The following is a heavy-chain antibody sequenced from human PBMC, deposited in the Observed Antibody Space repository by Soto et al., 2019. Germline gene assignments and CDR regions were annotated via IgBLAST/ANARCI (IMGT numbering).Heavy chain of an antibody. J-gene: IGHJ6*02. CDR1: GFSLSTSGKK. V-gene: IGHV2-70*04. CDR2: IDWYDDK. Sequence: SGPTLVNPTQTLTLTCTFSGFSLSTSGKKVSWIRQPPGKALELLARIDWYDDKFFSTSLKTRLTISNDTSKNQVVLIMTNMDPVDTATYYCARDSVALYYYYYGMDVWGQGTTVTVSS. CDR3: ARDSVALYYYYYGMDV. D-gene: IGHD2-21*01.